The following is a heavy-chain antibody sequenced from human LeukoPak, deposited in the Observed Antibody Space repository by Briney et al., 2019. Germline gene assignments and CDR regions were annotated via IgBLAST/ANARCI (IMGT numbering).Heavy chain of an antibody. Sequence: GRSLRLFCAASGFTFSNYGMHWVRQAPGKGLEWVAIIWYDGSNKHYADSVKGRFTISRDNSKNTLYLQMNSLRAEDTAVYYCARDGGYGGNPNDAFDMWGQGTMVTVSS. CDR3: ARDGGYGGNPNDAFDM. D-gene: IGHD4-23*01. V-gene: IGHV3-33*01. CDR1: GFTFSNYG. J-gene: IGHJ3*02. CDR2: IWYDGSNK.